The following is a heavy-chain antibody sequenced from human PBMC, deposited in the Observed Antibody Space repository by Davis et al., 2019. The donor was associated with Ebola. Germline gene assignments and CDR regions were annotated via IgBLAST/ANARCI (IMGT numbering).Heavy chain of an antibody. CDR1: GYTFTSYW. Sequence: KVSCKGSGYTFTSYWIAWVRQVPGKGLEWMGIIYPGDSDTRYSPSLQGQVTISADKSTSTAYLQWSSLEASDTAVYYCARLGPDHYGMDVWGKGTTVTVSS. CDR2: IYPGDSDT. CDR3: ARLGPDHYGMDV. J-gene: IGHJ6*04. V-gene: IGHV5-51*01. D-gene: IGHD1-14*01.